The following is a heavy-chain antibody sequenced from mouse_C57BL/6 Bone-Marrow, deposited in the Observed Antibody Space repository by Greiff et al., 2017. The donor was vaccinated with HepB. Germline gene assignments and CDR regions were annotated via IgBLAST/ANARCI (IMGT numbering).Heavy chain of an antibody. J-gene: IGHJ3*01. V-gene: IGHV1-82*01. CDR3: ARLSNYSFAC. CDR1: GYAFSSSW. CDR2: IYPGDGDT. D-gene: IGHD2-5*01. Sequence: VQLQESGPELVKPGASVKISCKASGYAFSSSWMNWVKQRPGKGLEWIGRIYPGDGDTNYNGKFKGKATLTADKSSSTAYMQLSSLTSEDSAVYFCARLSNYSFACWGQGTLVTVSA.